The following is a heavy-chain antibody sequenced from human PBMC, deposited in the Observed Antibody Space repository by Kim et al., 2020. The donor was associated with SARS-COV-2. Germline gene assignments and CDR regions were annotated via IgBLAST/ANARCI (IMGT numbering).Heavy chain of an antibody. V-gene: IGHV3-15*01. CDR1: GFTFTHAW. D-gene: IGHD2-15*01. J-gene: IGHJ4*02. CDR3: TTVSVVVVAGTPGNY. CDR2: IKTKTDAGAT. Sequence: GGSLRLSCAASGFTFTHAWMSWVRQAPGKGLEWVGRIKTKTDAGATDYAAPVKGRFTISRDDSKNTLYLQMSSLKTEDTAVYYCTTVSVVVVAGTPGNYWGQGTLVTVSS.